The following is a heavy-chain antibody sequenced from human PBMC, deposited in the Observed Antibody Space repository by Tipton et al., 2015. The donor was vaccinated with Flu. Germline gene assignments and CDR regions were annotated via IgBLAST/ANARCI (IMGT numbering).Heavy chain of an antibody. CDR2: FYYTGNT. J-gene: IGHJ2*01. D-gene: IGHD7-27*01. V-gene: IGHV4-31*03. Sequence: LRLSCNVSGGSLTSGGYYWDWIRQHPGKGLEWIGNFYYTGNTFYNPSLRSRITISFDTSKNQFSLKLSSVTAADTAVYYCARSTGAVGYFDLWGRGSLVTVSS. CDR1: GGSLTSGGYY. CDR3: ARSTGAVGYFDL.